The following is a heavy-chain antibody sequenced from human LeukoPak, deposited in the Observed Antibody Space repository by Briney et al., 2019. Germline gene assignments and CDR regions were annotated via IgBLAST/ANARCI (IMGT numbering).Heavy chain of an antibody. CDR2: IYYSGST. CDR3: ARDLGYSYGSDYYSGMDV. Sequence: SSETLSLTCTVSGGSISSYYWSWIRQPPGKGLEWIGYIYYSGSTNYNPSLKSRVTISVDTSKNQFSLKLSSVTAADTAVYYCARDLGYSYGSDYYSGMDVWGQGTTVTVSS. D-gene: IGHD5-18*01. CDR1: GGSISSYY. V-gene: IGHV4-59*01. J-gene: IGHJ6*02.